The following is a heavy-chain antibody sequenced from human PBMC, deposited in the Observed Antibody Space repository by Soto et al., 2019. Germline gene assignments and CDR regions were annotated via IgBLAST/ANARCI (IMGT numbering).Heavy chain of an antibody. Sequence: SETLSLTCTVSGGSISSGGYYWSWIRQHPGKGLEWIGYIYYSGSTYYNPSLKSRVTISVDTSKNQFSLKLSSVTAADTAVYYCAGETYDFWSGYYHYYYCMDVWGKGTTVTVSS. V-gene: IGHV4-31*03. D-gene: IGHD3-3*01. J-gene: IGHJ6*03. CDR1: GGSISSGGYY. CDR3: AGETYDFWSGYYHYYYCMDV. CDR2: IYYSGST.